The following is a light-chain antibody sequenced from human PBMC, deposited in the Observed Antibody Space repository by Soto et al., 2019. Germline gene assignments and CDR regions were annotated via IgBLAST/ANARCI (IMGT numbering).Light chain of an antibody. J-gene: IGKJ2*01. CDR2: DAS. Sequence: EIVLTQSPATLSLSPGERATLSCRASQSVSSYVAWYQQKPGQAPRLLIYDASNGATGIPARFSGSGSGTDFTLTISSLEPEDFAVYYCQQRSNWPRPFGQGTKLEIK. CDR1: QSVSSY. CDR3: QQRSNWPRP. V-gene: IGKV3-11*01.